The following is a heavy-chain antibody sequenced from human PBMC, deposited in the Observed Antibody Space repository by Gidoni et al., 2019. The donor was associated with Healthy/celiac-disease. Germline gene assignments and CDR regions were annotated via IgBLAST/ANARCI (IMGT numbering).Heavy chain of an antibody. CDR3: AKGYCSGGSCPPDY. J-gene: IGHJ4*02. D-gene: IGHD2-15*01. Sequence: QVQLVESGGGVVQPGRSLRLSCEASGFTFRSYGMHWVRQAPGKGLEWVAVISYDGSNKYYADSVKGRFTISRDNSKNTLYLQMNSLRAEDTAVYYCAKGYCSGGSCPPDYWGQGTLVTVSS. CDR2: ISYDGSNK. V-gene: IGHV3-30*18. CDR1: GFTFRSYG.